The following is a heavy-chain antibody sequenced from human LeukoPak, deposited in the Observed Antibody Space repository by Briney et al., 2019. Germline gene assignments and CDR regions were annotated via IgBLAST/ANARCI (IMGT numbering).Heavy chain of an antibody. J-gene: IGHJ4*02. CDR3: ASHDDSVGYALDY. D-gene: IGHD3-22*01. Sequence: PSETLSLTCAVSGGSISSPSYHWAWIRQPPGKGLEWIANIHYSGSTHYNPSLKSRVTISVDTSKNQFSLKLSSVTAADTAVYYCASHDDSVGYALDYWGQGSLVTVAS. CDR1: GGSISSPSYH. V-gene: IGHV4-39*01. CDR2: IHYSGST.